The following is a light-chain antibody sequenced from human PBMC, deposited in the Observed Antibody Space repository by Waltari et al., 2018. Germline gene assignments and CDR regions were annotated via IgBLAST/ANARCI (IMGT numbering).Light chain of an antibody. J-gene: IGKJ3*01. V-gene: IGKV1-9*01. CDR3: QQLNS. CDR2: AAS. Sequence: DIQLTQSPSFLSASVGDRVTITCRASQGISGYLAWYQQKPGKAPKLLIYAASTLQSGVPSMFSGSGSGTECTLTSSSLQPEDFATYYCQQLNSFGPGTKVDIK. CDR1: QGISGY.